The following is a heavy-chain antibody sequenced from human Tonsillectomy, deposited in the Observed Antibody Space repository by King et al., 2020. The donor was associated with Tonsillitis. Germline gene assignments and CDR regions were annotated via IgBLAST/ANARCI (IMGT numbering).Heavy chain of an antibody. V-gene: IGHV3-30*02. Sequence: VQLVQSGGGVVQPGGSWGLSGAGPGFTFGSNGLNGFGQAPAKGLEWVAVFPYDGSSEYYADSVRGRFTISRDNSKNTLYLQMNSLRAEDTAVYYCAKGAQGMDVWGQGTTVTVSS. CDR2: FPYDGSSE. CDR1: GFTFGSNG. J-gene: IGHJ6*02. CDR3: AKGAQGMDV.